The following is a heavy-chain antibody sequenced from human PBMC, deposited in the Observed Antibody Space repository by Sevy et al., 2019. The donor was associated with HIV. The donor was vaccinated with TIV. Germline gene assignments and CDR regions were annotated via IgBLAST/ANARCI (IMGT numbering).Heavy chain of an antibody. CDR1: GSTFRDYA. V-gene: IGHV3-49*01. CDR2: MRSNAYGGTT. CDR3: TTQRGYDFWSRLAPYGMDV. Sequence: GGFLRLSCTASGSTFRDYAVSWFRQAPGKGLEWVGFMRSNAYGGTTEYTASVKGRFTMSRDDSKTIAYLKMNSLKTDDTAMYYCTTQRGYDFWSRLAPYGMDVWGHGTTVTVSS. D-gene: IGHD3-3*01. J-gene: IGHJ6*02.